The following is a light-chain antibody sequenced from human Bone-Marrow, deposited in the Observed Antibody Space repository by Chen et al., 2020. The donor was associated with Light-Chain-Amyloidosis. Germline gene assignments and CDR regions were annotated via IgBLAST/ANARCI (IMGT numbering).Light chain of an antibody. CDR1: DLPTKY. Sequence: SYELPQPPSVSVSPGQTARITCSGDDLPTKYAYWYQQKPGQAPVLVIHRDTERPSGISERFSGSSSGTTATLTITGVQPEDEADYHCQSADSSGTYEVIFGGGTKLTVL. CDR2: RDT. CDR3: QSADSSGTYEVI. J-gene: IGLJ2*01. V-gene: IGLV3-25*03.